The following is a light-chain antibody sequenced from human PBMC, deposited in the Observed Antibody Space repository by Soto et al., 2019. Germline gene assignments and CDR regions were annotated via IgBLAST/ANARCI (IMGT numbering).Light chain of an antibody. J-gene: IGKJ1*01. CDR1: QSVNSN. CDR2: GAS. CDR3: QHYHNWPPWT. V-gene: IGKV3-15*01. Sequence: VMTQSPATLSVSPGERATLSSRASQSVNSNFAWYQQKPGQAPRLLIFGASTRATGIPARVSASGSGTEFTLTISSLQSEDFAVYYCQHYHNWPPWTFGQGTKVEIK.